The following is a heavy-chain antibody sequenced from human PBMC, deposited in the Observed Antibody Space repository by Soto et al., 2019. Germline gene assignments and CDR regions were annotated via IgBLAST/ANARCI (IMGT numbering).Heavy chain of an antibody. V-gene: IGHV4-31*03. CDR3: ARGGYGSPVGY. D-gene: IGHD5-12*01. J-gene: IGHJ4*02. Sequence: QVQLQESGPGLVKPSQTLSLTCTVSGGSISSGGYYWSWIRQHPGKGLEWIGYIYYSGSTYYNPSLRSRVTTSVDTSKNPFSLKLSSVTAADTAVYYCARGGYGSPVGYWGQGTLVTVSS. CDR1: GGSISSGGYY. CDR2: IYYSGST.